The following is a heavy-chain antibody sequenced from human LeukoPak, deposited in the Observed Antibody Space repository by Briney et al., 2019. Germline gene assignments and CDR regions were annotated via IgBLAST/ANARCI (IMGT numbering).Heavy chain of an antibody. Sequence: PGGSLRLSCAASGFTFSSYSMNWVRQAPGKGLEWVSYISSSSSYIYYADSVKGRFTISRDNAKSSLYLQMNSLRAEDTAVYYCARGGTGGCAFDIWGQGTMVTVSS. J-gene: IGHJ3*02. V-gene: IGHV3-21*05. CDR3: ARGGTGGCAFDI. CDR2: ISSSSSYI. CDR1: GFTFSSYS. D-gene: IGHD1-1*01.